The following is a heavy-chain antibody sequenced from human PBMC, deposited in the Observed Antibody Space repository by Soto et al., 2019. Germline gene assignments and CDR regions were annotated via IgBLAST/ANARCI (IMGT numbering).Heavy chain of an antibody. CDR3: AKDYVSSGWSRGLDY. Sequence: GGSLRLSCAASGFTFSSYGMHWVRQAPGKGLEWVAVISYDGSNKYYADSVKGRFTISRDNSKNTLYLQMNSLRAEDTAVYYCAKDYVSSGWSRGLDYWGQGTLVTVSS. D-gene: IGHD6-19*01. CDR1: GFTFSSYG. V-gene: IGHV3-30*18. J-gene: IGHJ4*02. CDR2: ISYDGSNK.